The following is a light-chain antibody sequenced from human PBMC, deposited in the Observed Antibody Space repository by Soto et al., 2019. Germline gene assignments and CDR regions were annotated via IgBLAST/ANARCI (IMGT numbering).Light chain of an antibody. Sequence: AIRMTQSPSSLSASTGDIVTINCRASQGISSYLAWYQQKPGKAPKLLIYAASTLQSGVPSRFSGSGSGTEFTLTISSLQPDDFATYYCQQYNSMGFGQGTKVDIK. CDR3: QQYNSMG. J-gene: IGKJ1*01. CDR2: AAS. CDR1: QGISSY. V-gene: IGKV1-8*01.